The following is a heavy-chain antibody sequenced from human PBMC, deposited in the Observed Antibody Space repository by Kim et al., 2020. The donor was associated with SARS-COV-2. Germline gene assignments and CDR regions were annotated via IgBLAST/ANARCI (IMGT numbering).Heavy chain of an antibody. V-gene: IGHV3-23*01. D-gene: IGHD6-19*01. CDR3: AKVLRVATDSSGWYYYGMDV. J-gene: IGHJ6*02. Sequence: GGSLRLSCAASRFTFSSYAMSWVRQAPGKGLEWVSAISGSGGSTYYADSVKGRFTISRDNSKNTLYLQMNSLRAEDTAVYYCAKVLRVATDSSGWYYYGMDVWGQGTTVTVSS. CDR1: RFTFSSYA. CDR2: ISGSGGST.